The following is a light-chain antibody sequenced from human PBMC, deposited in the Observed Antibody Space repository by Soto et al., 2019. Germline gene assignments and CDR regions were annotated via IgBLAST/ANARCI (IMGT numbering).Light chain of an antibody. J-gene: IGKJ1*01. CDR1: QGIIDY. V-gene: IGKV1-27*01. Sequence: DIQMTQSPSSLSASVGDTVTITCRASQGIIDYLAWYQQRPGKAPTLLIYAASTLHTRVPSRFSGSGAGTDFTLTIRSLQPEDVATYYCQKYDTAPQTFGPGTKVEIK. CDR2: AAS. CDR3: QKYDTAPQT.